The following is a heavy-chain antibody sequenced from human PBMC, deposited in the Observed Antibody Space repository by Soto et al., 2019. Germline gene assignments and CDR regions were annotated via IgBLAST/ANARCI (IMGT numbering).Heavy chain of an antibody. CDR3: ARDWAEVAAGY. Sequence: GGSLRLCCAASGFTFSSYAMHWVRQAPGKGLEWVAVISYDGSNKYYADSVKGRFTISRDNSKNTLYLQMNSLRAEDTAVYYCARDWAEVAAGYWGQGTLVTVSS. D-gene: IGHD2-15*01. CDR1: GFTFSSYA. CDR2: ISYDGSNK. V-gene: IGHV3-30-3*01. J-gene: IGHJ4*02.